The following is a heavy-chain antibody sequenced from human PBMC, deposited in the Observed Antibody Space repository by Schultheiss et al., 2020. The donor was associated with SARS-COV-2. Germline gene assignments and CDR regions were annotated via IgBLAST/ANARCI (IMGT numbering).Heavy chain of an antibody. J-gene: IGHJ4*02. CDR2: IYYSGST. D-gene: IGHD6-13*01. Sequence: LETLSLTCTVSGGSISSSSYYWGWIRQPPGKGLEWIGSIYYSGSTYYNPSLKSRVTISVDTSKNQFSLKLSSVTAADTAVYYCARIAAAGRNDYWGQGTLVTVSS. CDR1: GGSISSSSYY. V-gene: IGHV4-39*01. CDR3: ARIAAAGRNDY.